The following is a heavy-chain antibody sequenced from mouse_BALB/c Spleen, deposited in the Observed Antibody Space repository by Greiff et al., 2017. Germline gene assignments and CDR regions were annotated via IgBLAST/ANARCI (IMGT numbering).Heavy chain of an antibody. D-gene: IGHD1-1*01. CDR2: IYPSDSYT. V-gene: IGHV1-69*02. CDR3: TINYCGRGAFAY. Sequence: QVQLQQPGAELVRPGASVKLSCKASGYTFTSYWINWVKQRPGQGLEWIGNIYPSDSYTNYNQKFKDKATLTVDTSSSTAYMQLSSPTSEDSAVYYCTINYCGRGAFAYWGQGTLVTVSA. CDR1: GYTFTSYW. J-gene: IGHJ3*01.